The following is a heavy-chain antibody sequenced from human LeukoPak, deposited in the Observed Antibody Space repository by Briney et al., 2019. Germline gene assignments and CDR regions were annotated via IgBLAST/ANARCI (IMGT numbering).Heavy chain of an antibody. J-gene: IGHJ6*03. V-gene: IGHV3-7*01. CDR2: IKQDGSEK. CDR3: ARDVSGSYLNYYYYYYMDV. D-gene: IGHD1-26*01. Sequence: GGSLRLSCAASGFTFSSYWMSWVRQAPGKGLEWVANIKQDGSEKHYVDSVKGRFTISRDNAKNSLYLQMNSLRAEDTAVYYCARDVSGSYLNYYYYYYMDVWGKGTTVTVSS. CDR1: GFTFSSYW.